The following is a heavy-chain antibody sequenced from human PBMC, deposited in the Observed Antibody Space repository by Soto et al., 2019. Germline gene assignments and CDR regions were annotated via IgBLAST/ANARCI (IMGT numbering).Heavy chain of an antibody. Sequence: GASVKVSCKASGYTFTSYYIHWVRQAPGQGPEWMGIMNPSGGRTSYAQKFQGRVTMTTDTSTSTVYMELSSLRSEDTAIYYCARGHYYDFSGYDAFDIWGQGTMVTVSS. CDR2: MNPSGGRT. D-gene: IGHD3-22*01. CDR3: ARGHYYDFSGYDAFDI. V-gene: IGHV1-46*01. CDR1: GYTFTSYY. J-gene: IGHJ3*02.